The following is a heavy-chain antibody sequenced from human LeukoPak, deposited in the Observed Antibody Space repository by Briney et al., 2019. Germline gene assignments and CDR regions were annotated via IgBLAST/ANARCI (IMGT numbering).Heavy chain of an antibody. V-gene: IGHV4-34*01. CDR2: INHSGST. Sequence: PSETLSLTCAVYGGSFSGYYWSWIRQPPGKGLEWIGEINHSGSTNYNPSLESRVTLSTDTSKRHLSVKLRSVTAADTAVYYCARGGAYISRHYYRVTAHYYDYWGHETLVTVSS. D-gene: IGHD3-22*01. J-gene: IGHJ4*01. CDR1: GGSFSGYY. CDR3: ARGGAYISRHYYRVTAHYYDY.